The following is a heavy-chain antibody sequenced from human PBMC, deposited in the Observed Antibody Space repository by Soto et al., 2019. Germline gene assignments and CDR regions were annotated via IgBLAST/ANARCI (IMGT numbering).Heavy chain of an antibody. V-gene: IGHV4-4*07. D-gene: IGHD6-19*01. CDR1: GGYISSYY. CDR2: IYTSGST. J-gene: IGHJ4*02. Sequence: QVQLQESGPGLVKPSETLSLTCTVSGGYISSYYWSWIRQPAGKGLEWIGRIYTSGSTNYNPSLKSRVTRSVDTSKNQFSLKLSSVTAADKAVYYCARGAGIAVAGKYYFDYWGQGTLVTVSS. CDR3: ARGAGIAVAGKYYFDY.